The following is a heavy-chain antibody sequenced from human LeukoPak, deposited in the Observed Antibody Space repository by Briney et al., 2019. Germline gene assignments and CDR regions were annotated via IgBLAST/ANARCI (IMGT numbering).Heavy chain of an antibody. CDR1: GFTFSSYS. CDR2: ISSSSSTI. J-gene: IGHJ4*02. CDR3: ARVGTWELQRVFDY. V-gene: IGHV3-48*01. D-gene: IGHD1-26*01. Sequence: GGSLRLSCAASGFTFSSYSMNWVRQAPGKGLEWVSYISSSSSTIYYAGSVKGRFTISRDNAKNSLYLQLSSLRVDDTAVYYCARVGTWELQRVFDYWGQGTLVTVSS.